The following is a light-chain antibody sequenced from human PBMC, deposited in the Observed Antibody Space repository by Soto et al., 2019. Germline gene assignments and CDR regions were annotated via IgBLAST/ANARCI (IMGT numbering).Light chain of an antibody. CDR3: CSYAGGYTFV. J-gene: IGLJ1*01. V-gene: IGLV2-11*01. Sequence: QSVLTQPRSVSGSPGQSVTISCTGTSSDVGGYSYVSWYQQHPGKAPKVMIYDVSKRPSGVPDRFSGSKSGDTASLTISGLQAEDEADYCCCSYAGGYTFVFGSGTKVTVL. CDR1: SSDVGGYSY. CDR2: DVS.